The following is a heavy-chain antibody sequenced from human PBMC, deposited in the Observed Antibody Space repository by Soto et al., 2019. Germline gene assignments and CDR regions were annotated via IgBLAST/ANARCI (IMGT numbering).Heavy chain of an antibody. CDR1: GFTFSSYA. CDR2: ISYDGSNK. V-gene: IGHV3-30-3*01. J-gene: IGHJ4*02. CDR3: AREVRTLNYGGNPRAEYYFDY. Sequence: QVQLVESGGGVVQPGRSLRLSCAASGFTFSSYAMHWVRQAPGKGLEWVAVISYDGSNKYYADSVKGRFTISRDNSKNTLYLQMNSLRAEDTAVYYCAREVRTLNYGGNPRAEYYFDYWGQGTLVSVSS. D-gene: IGHD4-17*01.